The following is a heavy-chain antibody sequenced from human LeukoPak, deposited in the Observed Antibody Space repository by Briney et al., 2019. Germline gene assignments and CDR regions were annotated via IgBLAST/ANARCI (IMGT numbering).Heavy chain of an antibody. CDR2: ISGSGGST. V-gene: IGHV3-23*01. D-gene: IGHD4-17*01. J-gene: IGHJ4*02. CDR1: GFTFSSYA. Sequence: PGGSLRLSCAASGFTFSSYAMSWVRQAPGKGLEWVSAISGSGGSTYYADSVKGRFTISRDNSKNTLYLQMNSLRAEDTAVYYCARDTTMYGDYQTVDYWGQGTLVTVSS. CDR3: ARDTTMYGDYQTVDY.